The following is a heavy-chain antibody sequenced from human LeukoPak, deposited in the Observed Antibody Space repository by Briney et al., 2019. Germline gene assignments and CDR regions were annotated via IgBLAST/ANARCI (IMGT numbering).Heavy chain of an antibody. CDR1: GFTFSDHY. CDR3: TASITVAGVFDY. J-gene: IGHJ4*02. Sequence: GGSLRLSCAAAGFTFSDHYMEWVRQAQGKGLEWVCRSRNKANGYSTEYAASVKGRFTVSRDDSRKSLYLQMNSLRAEDTAMHYCTASITVAGVFDYWGQGILVTVSS. CDR2: SRNKANGYST. V-gene: IGHV3-72*01. D-gene: IGHD6-19*01.